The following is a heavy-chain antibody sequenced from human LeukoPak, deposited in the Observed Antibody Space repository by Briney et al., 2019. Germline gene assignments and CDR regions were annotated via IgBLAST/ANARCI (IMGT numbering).Heavy chain of an antibody. J-gene: IGHJ4*02. D-gene: IGHD3-22*01. Sequence: RGSLRLSCAASGFTFDDYTMHWVRQAPGKGLEWVSLISWDGGSTYYADSVKGRFTISRDNSKNSLYLQMNSLRTEDTALYYCAKPYYYDSSGYLTNWGQGTLVTVSS. V-gene: IGHV3-43*01. CDR2: ISWDGGST. CDR1: GFTFDDYT. CDR3: AKPYYYDSSGYLTN.